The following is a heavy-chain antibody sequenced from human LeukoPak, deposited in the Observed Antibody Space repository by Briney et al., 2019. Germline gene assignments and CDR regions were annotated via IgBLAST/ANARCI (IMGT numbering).Heavy chain of an antibody. J-gene: IGHJ4*02. CDR1: GLSFSSYSM. V-gene: IGHV4-4*02. Sequence: GSLRLSCVVSGLSFSSYSMTWVRQAPGKGLEWIGEISHDGTRNYNPSLRSRVAMSFDRANNYFSLSLTAVTAADTALYYCTRESRPFCPFAFWGQGVMVTVSS. CDR3: TRESRPFCPFAF. CDR2: ISHDGTR. D-gene: IGHD2-2*01.